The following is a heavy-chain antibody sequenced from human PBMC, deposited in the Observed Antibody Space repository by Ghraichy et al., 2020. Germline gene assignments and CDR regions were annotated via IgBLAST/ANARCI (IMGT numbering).Heavy chain of an antibody. CDR3: ARDWLSTPRYYYYGMDV. V-gene: IGHV3-21*01. Sequence: GGSLRLSCAASGFTFSSYSMNWVRQAPGKGLEWVSSISSSSSYIYYADSVKGRFTISRDNAKNSLYLQMNSLRAEDTAVYYCARDWLSTPRYYYYGMDVWGQGTTVTVSS. J-gene: IGHJ6*02. D-gene: IGHD5-12*01. CDR2: ISSSSSYI. CDR1: GFTFSSYS.